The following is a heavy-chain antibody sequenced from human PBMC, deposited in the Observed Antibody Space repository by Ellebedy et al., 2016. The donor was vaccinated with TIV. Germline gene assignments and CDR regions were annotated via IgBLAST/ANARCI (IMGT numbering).Heavy chain of an antibody. CDR3: ASDFVTYYYGSGSYPLSGMDV. J-gene: IGHJ6*02. CDR2: IYSGGST. D-gene: IGHD3-10*01. CDR1: GFTVSSNY. V-gene: IGHV3-66*01. Sequence: GGSLRLSXAASGFTVSSNYMSWVRQAPGKGLEWVSVIYSGGSTYYADSVKGRFTISRDNSKNTLYLQMNSLRAEDTAVYYCASDFVTYYYGSGSYPLSGMDVWGQGTTVTVSS.